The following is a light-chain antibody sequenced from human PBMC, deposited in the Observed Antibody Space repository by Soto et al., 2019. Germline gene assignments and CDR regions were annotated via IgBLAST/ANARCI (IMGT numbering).Light chain of an antibody. CDR2: ENS. J-gene: IGLJ2*01. V-gene: IGLV2-23*01. Sequence: QSALTQPASVSGSPGQSITISCTGTSSDVGSYNPVSWYQQHPGKAPKLMIYENSRRPSGVSDRFSASKSGNTASLTISGLQAEDEADYYCSSYAGTYSVEFGGGTKVTVL. CDR3: SSYAGTYSVE. CDR1: SSDVGSYNP.